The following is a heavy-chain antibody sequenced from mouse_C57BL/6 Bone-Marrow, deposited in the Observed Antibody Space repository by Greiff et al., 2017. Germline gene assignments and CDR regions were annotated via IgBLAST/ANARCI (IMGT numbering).Heavy chain of an antibody. J-gene: IGHJ3*01. CDR1: GYTFTGYW. D-gene: IGHD1-1*01. Sequence: QVQLQQSGAELMKPGASVKLSCKATGYTFTGYWIEWVKQRPGHGLEWIGEILPGSGSTNYNEKFKGKATFTADTSSNTAYLQLSSLTTEDSAIYYCASEGGYYDGSWPYWGQGTMVTVSA. CDR2: ILPGSGST. CDR3: ASEGGYYDGSWPY. V-gene: IGHV1-9*01.